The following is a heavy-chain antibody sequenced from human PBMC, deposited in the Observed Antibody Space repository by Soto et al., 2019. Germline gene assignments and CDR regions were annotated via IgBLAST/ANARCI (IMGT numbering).Heavy chain of an antibody. CDR3: AREXHNYVTRAFYHYYGLDV. J-gene: IGHJ6*02. V-gene: IGHV3-74*01. CDR2: INSDGSRT. Sequence: GESLRLSCAASEYTFSIYWMHWVRQVPGKGLEWVSRINSDGSRTSYADSVKGRFTVSRDNAKNILYLQMNRLRAEDTAVYYCAREXHNYVTRAFYHYYGLDVWGQGTTVTVSS. CDR1: EYTFSIYW. D-gene: IGHD4-17*01.